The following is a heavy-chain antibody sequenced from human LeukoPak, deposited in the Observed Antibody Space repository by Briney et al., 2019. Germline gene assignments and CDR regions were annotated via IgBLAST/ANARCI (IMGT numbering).Heavy chain of an antibody. J-gene: IGHJ6*02. V-gene: IGHV4-34*01. CDR3: ARGLYTSNYYYYYGMDV. Sequence: SETLSLTCAVYGGSFSGYYWSWIRQPPGKGLEWIEEINHSGSTNYNPSLKSRVTISVDTSKNQFSLKLSSVTAADTAVYYCARGLYTSNYYYYYGMDVWGQGTTVTVSS. D-gene: IGHD2/OR15-2a*01. CDR1: GGSFSGYY. CDR2: INHSGST.